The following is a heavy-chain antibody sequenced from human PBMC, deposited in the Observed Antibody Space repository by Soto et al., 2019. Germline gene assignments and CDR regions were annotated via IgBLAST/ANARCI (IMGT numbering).Heavy chain of an antibody. CDR2: ISYDGSNK. V-gene: IGHV3-30-3*01. D-gene: IGHD6-13*01. CDR1: GFTFSSYA. J-gene: IGHJ4*02. Sequence: SLRLSCAASGFTFSSYAMHWVRQAPGKGLEWVAVISYDGSNKYYADSVKGRFTISRDNSKNTLYLQMNSLRAEDTAVYYCARGSLYSSSWCDYWGQGTLVTVSS. CDR3: ARGSLYSSSWCDY.